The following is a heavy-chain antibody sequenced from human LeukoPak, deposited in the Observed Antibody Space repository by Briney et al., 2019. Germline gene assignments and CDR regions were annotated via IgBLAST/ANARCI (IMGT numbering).Heavy chain of an antibody. CDR3: ATSLGPLTEY. J-gene: IGHJ4*02. D-gene: IGHD7-27*01. V-gene: IGHV3-74*01. CDR1: GFAFSSNW. CDR2: INSGGSGT. Sequence: SGGSLRLSCAASGFAFSSNWIHWVRQTPGKGLVWVSRINSGGSGTSYADSVEGRFTISRDNAKNTLYLQMNSLRAEDTAVYYCATSLGPLTEYWGQGTLVTVSS.